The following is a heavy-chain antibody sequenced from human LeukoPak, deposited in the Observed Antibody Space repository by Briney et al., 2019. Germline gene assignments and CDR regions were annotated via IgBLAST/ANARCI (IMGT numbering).Heavy chain of an antibody. CDR1: GGTFSSYA. D-gene: IGHD5-12*01. Sequence: SVKVSCKASGGTFSSYAISWVRQAPGQGLEWMGGIIPIFGTANYAQKFQGRVTITTDESTSTAYMELSSLRSEDTAVYYCARSGERVASPTIVDTISPHSFDYWGQGTLVTVSS. CDR3: ARSGERVASPTIVDTISPHSFDY. V-gene: IGHV1-69*05. J-gene: IGHJ4*02. CDR2: IIPIFGTA.